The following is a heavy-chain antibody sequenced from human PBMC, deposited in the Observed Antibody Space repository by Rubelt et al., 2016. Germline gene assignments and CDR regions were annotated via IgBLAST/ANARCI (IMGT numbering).Heavy chain of an antibody. J-gene: IGHJ6*02. CDR2: IYYSWST. Sequence: QLQLQESGPGLVKPSETLSLTCTVSGGSISSSSYYWGWIRQPPGKGLEWIGGIYYSWSTYYNPSLMGLVTISVDTSKNQFSLKLSSVTAADTAVYYCARVEDATNSFYYYYYGMDVWGQGTTVTVSS. D-gene: IGHD1-26*01. CDR3: ARVEDATNSFYYYYYGMDV. CDR1: GGSISSSSYY. V-gene: IGHV4-39*07.